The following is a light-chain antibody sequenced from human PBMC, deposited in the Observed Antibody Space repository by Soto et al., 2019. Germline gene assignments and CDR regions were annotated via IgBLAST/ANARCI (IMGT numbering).Light chain of an antibody. V-gene: IGKV1-5*01. CDR1: QSINNW. CDR3: QQYKRYSLT. Sequence: DIQMTQSPSTLSASVGDRVTITCRASQSINNWLGWYQQKPGKAPKLLIYDGFSLESGVPLRFSGSGFGTEFTLTISSLQPDDSATYYCQQYKRYSLTFDGGTKVEIK. CDR2: DGF. J-gene: IGKJ4*01.